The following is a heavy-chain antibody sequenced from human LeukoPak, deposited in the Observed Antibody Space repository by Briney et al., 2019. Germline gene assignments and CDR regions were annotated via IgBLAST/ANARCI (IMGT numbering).Heavy chain of an antibody. Sequence: ASVKVSCKVSGYTLTELSMHWVRQAPGKGLEWMGGFDPEDGETIYAQKFQGRVTMTEDTSTDTAYMELSSLRSEDTAVYYCLIMITFGGVIVRDYWGQGTLVTVSS. D-gene: IGHD3-16*02. CDR2: FDPEDGET. CDR3: LIMITFGGVIVRDY. CDR1: GYTLTELS. V-gene: IGHV1-24*01. J-gene: IGHJ4*02.